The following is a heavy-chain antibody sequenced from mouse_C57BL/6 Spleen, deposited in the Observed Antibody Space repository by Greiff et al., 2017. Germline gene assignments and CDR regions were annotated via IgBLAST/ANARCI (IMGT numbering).Heavy chain of an antibody. Sequence: QVQLQQSGPELVKPGASVKISCKASGYAFTSSCLNWVKQRPGKGLEWIGRLYPGDGDTNYNGKFKGKATLTADTSSSTAYMQLSSLTSEDSAVYSCDRGGDYGRSYWYFDVWGTGTTVTVSS. J-gene: IGHJ1*03. CDR1: GYAFTSSC. CDR3: DRGGDYGRSYWYFDV. D-gene: IGHD1-1*01. CDR2: LYPGDGDT. V-gene: IGHV1-82*01.